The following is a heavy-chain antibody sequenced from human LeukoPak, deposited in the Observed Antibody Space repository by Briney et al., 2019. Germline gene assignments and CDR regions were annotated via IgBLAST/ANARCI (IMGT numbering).Heavy chain of an antibody. Sequence: SLRLSCVASGFTFSSYGMHWVRQAPGKGLEWVAVILYDGSNKYYADSVKGRFTISRDNSKNTLYLQMNSLRAEDTAVYYCARDRAPKNYYYYGMDVWGQGTTVTVSS. CDR3: ARDRAPKNYYYYGMDV. CDR2: ILYDGSNK. CDR1: GFTFSSYG. J-gene: IGHJ6*02. V-gene: IGHV3-33*05.